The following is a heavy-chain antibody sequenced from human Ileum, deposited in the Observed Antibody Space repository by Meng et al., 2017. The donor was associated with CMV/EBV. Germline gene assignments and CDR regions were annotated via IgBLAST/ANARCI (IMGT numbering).Heavy chain of an antibody. CDR1: GGSLNSYY. CDR2: IHPTGTT. CDR3: ARAAARGVPVDL. J-gene: IGHJ5*02. D-gene: IGHD3-10*01. V-gene: IGHV4-4*07. Sequence: QLQPQAAGPKLLQPSDTLSLTCNVTGGSLNSYYWTWIRQPAGKGLEWVGRIHPTGTTDDNPSLRSRVSMSLDKSKNQFSLKLTSVTAADTAVYYCARAAARGVPVDLWGQGTLVTVSS.